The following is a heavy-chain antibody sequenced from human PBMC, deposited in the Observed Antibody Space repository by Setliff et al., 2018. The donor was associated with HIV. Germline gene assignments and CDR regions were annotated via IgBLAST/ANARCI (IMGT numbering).Heavy chain of an antibody. Sequence: GASVKVSCKASGYSFTGYHVHWVRQAPGQGLEWMGRINPSGGSSTYAQKFQGRVAMTRDTSTSTVYMELSSLRSEDTAVYYCARDRVRITIFGANDASDIWGQGTMVTVSS. CDR2: INPSGGSS. CDR3: ARDRVRITIFGANDASDI. D-gene: IGHD3-3*01. J-gene: IGHJ3*02. CDR1: GYSFTGYH. V-gene: IGHV1-46*01.